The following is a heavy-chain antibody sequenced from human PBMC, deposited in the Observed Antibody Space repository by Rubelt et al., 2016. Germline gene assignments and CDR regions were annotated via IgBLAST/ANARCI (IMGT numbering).Heavy chain of an antibody. CDR3: AGDYGGFDYGLYV. CDR1: GYTFRRHA. D-gene: IGHD4-23*01. V-gene: IGHV1-69*09. Sequence: QVQLVQSGSELKKPGASVKVSCKASGYTFRRHAMCWVRQAPGQGLEWMGRIVPILPIPNYAQNLQGRVTITADKSTGPTYLGLGGRSYEATACYFFAGDYGGFDYGLYVWGQGTTVTVSS. CDR2: IVPILPIP. J-gene: IGHJ6*02.